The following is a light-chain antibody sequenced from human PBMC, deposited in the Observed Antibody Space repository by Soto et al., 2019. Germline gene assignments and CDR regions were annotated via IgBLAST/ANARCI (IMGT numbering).Light chain of an antibody. CDR3: QHYGGMWT. CDR2: DAS. CDR1: QSITNR. J-gene: IGKJ1*01. Sequence: DIQLTQSPSTLSASVGDSVTITCRASQSITNRLAWYQQKSGKAPKVLIYDASSLESGVPSRFSGSGFGTEFILTISSLQPDDFATYWCQHYGGMWTFGQGTKVDI. V-gene: IGKV1-5*01.